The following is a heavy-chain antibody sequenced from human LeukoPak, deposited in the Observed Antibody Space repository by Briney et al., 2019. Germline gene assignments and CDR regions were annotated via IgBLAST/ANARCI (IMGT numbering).Heavy chain of an antibody. CDR1: GYSFTTYW. CDR3: TRSPRDGYHDAFDI. V-gene: IGHV5-51*01. D-gene: IGHD5-24*01. Sequence: GESLKISCKGSGYSFTTYWIAWVRQMPGKGLEWMGIIYPGDSETRYSPSFQGQVTISADKSINTAYLQWGSLKASDTAMYYCTRSPRDGYHDAFDIWGQGTWSPSLQ. CDR2: IYPGDSET. J-gene: IGHJ3*02.